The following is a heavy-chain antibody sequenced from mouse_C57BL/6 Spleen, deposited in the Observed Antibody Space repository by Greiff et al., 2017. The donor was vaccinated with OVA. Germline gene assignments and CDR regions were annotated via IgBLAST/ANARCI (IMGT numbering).Heavy chain of an antibody. CDR1: GYAFSSSW. J-gene: IGHJ2*01. CDR3: ARYLLDFDY. Sequence: VQLQQSGPELVKPGASVKISCKASGYAFSSSWMNWVKQRPGKGLEWIGRIYPGDGDPNYNGKFKGKATLTADKSSSTAYMQLSSLTSEDSAVYFCARYLLDFDYWGQGTTLTVSS. CDR2: IYPGDGDP. V-gene: IGHV1-82*01. D-gene: IGHD1-1*01.